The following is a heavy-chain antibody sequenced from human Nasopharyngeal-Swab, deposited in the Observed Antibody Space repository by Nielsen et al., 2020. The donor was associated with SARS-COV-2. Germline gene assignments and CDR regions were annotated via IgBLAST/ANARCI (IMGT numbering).Heavy chain of an antibody. V-gene: IGHV3-48*03. CDR2: MSRSGGTI. Sequence: VRQAPGKGLEWASYMSRSGGTIYYADSVKGRFTISRDNAQDSLSLQMNSLRAEDTAVYYCARGITMIRGATRYYYGMDVWGQGTTVTVSS. J-gene: IGHJ6*02. CDR3: ARGITMIRGATRYYYGMDV. D-gene: IGHD3-10*01.